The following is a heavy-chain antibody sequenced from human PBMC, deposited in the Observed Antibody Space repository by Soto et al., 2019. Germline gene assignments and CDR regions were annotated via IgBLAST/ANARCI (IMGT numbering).Heavy chain of an antibody. Sequence: ASLKVSCKASGYTFTSYGISWVRQAPGQGLEWMGWISAYNGNTNYAQKLQGRVTMTTDTSTSTAYMELRSLRSDDTAVYYCARARPVVVVADTVWFDPWGQGTLVTVSS. CDR1: GYTFTSYG. J-gene: IGHJ5*02. D-gene: IGHD2-15*01. CDR3: ARARPVVVVADTVWFDP. V-gene: IGHV1-18*01. CDR2: ISAYNGNT.